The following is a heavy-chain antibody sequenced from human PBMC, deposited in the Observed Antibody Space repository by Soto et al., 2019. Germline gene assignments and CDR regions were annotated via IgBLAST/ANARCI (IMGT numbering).Heavy chain of an antibody. D-gene: IGHD3-16*01. J-gene: IGHJ6*02. CDR2: ISPYNDYT. CDR3: ARGGYYDNSWGKLSHYGLDV. Sequence: QVQLAQSANEVKKPGASVRVSCKAAGYTFIRYGIAWVRQAPGQGLEWMGWISPYNDYTVYAQKFRGRVSMTVDTSTRTVYMNLRGLKSDDTAVYYCARGGYYDNSWGKLSHYGLDVWGQGTSVSVSS. V-gene: IGHV1-18*01. CDR1: GYTFIRYG.